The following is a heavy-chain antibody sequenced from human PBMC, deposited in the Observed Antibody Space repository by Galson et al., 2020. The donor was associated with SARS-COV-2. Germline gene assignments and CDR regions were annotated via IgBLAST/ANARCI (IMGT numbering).Heavy chain of an antibody. Sequence: ASVKVSCKASGYTFDGFFMHWVRQAPGQGLEWMGWINPNTGRTDYAEKFQGRVTVTRDTSIRTAYMELTSLTSDDTAVYYCARHPRIVVESGNYSYGMDVWGQGTTVTVSS. J-gene: IGHJ6*02. CDR3: ARHPRIVVESGNYSYGMDV. CDR2: INPNTGRT. V-gene: IGHV1-2*02. D-gene: IGHD3-22*01. CDR1: GYTFDGFF.